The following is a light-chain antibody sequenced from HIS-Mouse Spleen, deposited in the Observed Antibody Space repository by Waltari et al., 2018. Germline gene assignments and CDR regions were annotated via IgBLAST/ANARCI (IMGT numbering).Light chain of an antibody. CDR3: YSTDSSGNHRV. V-gene: IGLV3-10*01. J-gene: IGLJ2*01. Sequence: SYELTQPPSVSVSPRQTARITCSGDALPKKYAYWYQQKSGQAPVLVLDEDSKRPSGIPERFSGSSSGTMATLTISGAQVEDEADYYCYSTDSSGNHRVFGGGTKLTVL. CDR2: EDS. CDR1: ALPKKY.